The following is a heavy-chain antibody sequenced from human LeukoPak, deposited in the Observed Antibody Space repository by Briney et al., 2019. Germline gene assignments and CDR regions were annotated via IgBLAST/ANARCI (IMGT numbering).Heavy chain of an antibody. J-gene: IGHJ4*02. CDR3: ARISSYDFWSGYFG. CDR2: IIPILGIA. CDR1: GGTFSSYT. V-gene: IGHV1-69*02. Sequence: ASVKVSCKASGGTFSSYTISWVRQAPGQGLEWMGRIIPILGIANYAQKFQGRVTITADKSTSPAYMELSSLRSEDTAVYYCARISSYDFWSGYFGWGQGTLVTVSS. D-gene: IGHD3-3*01.